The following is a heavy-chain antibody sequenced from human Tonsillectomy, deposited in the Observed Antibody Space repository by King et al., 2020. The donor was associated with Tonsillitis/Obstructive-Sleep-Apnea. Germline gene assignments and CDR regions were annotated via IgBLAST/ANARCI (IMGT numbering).Heavy chain of an antibody. CDR1: GFTFSDYY. Sequence: VQLVESGGGLVKPGGSLRLSCAASGFTFSDYYMSWIRQAPGKGLEWVSYISSSGSIIYYADSVKGRFTISRANAKNSLHLQMNSLRAEDTAVYYCAIVGRITMVRGWDYYYMDVWGKGTPVTVSS. CDR2: ISSSGSII. V-gene: IGHV3-11*01. CDR3: AIVGRITMVRGWDYYYMDV. J-gene: IGHJ6*03. D-gene: IGHD3-10*01.